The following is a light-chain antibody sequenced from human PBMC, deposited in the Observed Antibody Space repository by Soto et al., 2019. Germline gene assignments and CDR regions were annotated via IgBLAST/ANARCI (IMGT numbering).Light chain of an antibody. V-gene: IGKV3D-15*01. Sequence: IVMTQSPATLSVSPGERATLSCRASQSVSRYLAWYQQKPGQAPRLLIYDASTRATGIPARFSGSGSGTEFPLTISSLQSEDFAVYYCQQYNTWPPLFTFGPGTKVDIK. CDR2: DAS. CDR3: QQYNTWPPLFT. J-gene: IGKJ3*01. CDR1: QSVSRY.